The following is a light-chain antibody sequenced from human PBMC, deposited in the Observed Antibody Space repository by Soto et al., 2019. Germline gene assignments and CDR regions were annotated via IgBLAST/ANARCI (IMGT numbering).Light chain of an antibody. CDR3: SSYTSCSSYV. J-gene: IGLJ1*01. Sequence: QSALTQPASVSGSPGQSITISCTGTSSDVGGYIYVSWYQQHPGKAPKLMIYDVTSRPSGVSYRFSSSKSGNTASLTISGLQAEEEADYYCSSYTSCSSYVIAPGTKFTVL. CDR1: SSDVGGYIY. CDR2: DVT. V-gene: IGLV2-14*01.